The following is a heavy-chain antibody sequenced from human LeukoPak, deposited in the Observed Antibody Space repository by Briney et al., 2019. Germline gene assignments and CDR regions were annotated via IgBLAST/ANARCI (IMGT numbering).Heavy chain of an antibody. CDR1: GFNVGSNY. V-gene: IGHV3-53*01. D-gene: IGHD6-19*01. CDR2: IYRGGAT. CDR3: ARLIAVAGTPPVVYFDY. Sequence: GGSLRLSCAASGFNVGSNYMSWVRQTPGKGLEWVSVIYRGGATYYADSVKGRFTLSRDNSKNTLYLQMNSLRAEDTAVYYCARLIAVAGTPPVVYFDYWGQGTLVTVSS. J-gene: IGHJ4*02.